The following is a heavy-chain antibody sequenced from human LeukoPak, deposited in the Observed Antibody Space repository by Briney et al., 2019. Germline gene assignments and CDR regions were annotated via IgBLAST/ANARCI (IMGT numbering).Heavy chain of an antibody. J-gene: IGHJ4*02. V-gene: IGHV3-23*01. CDR2: ISGSGGST. CDR3: ARWKYSNYIYYFDY. D-gene: IGHD4-11*01. CDR1: GFTFSSYA. Sequence: GGSLRLSSAASGFTFSSYAMSWVRQAPGKGLEWVSGISGSGGSTYYADSVKGRFIISRDNSKNTLYLQMNSLRAEDTAVYYCARWKYSNYIYYFDYWGQGTLVTVSS.